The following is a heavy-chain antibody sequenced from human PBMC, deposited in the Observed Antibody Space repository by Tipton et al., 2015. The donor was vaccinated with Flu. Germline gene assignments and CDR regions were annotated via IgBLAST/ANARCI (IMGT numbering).Heavy chain of an antibody. Sequence: YLRLSCAASGFTFSDYYLSWIRQLPWNGLEWVSPISSSGTTINYADSVKGRFTISRDNAKNSLYLQMNSLRADDPAVYYCARDHPPSITVLGEITDYFGMAVWGQGTTVTVSS. V-gene: IGHV3-11*01. CDR1: GFTFSDYY. CDR3: ARDHPPSITVLGEITDYFGMAV. J-gene: IGHJ6*02. D-gene: IGHD3-3*01. CDR2: ISSSGTTI.